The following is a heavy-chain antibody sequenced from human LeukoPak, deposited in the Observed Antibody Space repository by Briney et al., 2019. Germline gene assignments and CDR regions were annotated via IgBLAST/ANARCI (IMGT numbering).Heavy chain of an antibody. V-gene: IGHV3-30*02. D-gene: IGHD3-22*01. CDR3: AKDKYGYDSSGMDY. Sequence: GGSLRLSCAASGFTFSNYGMHWVRQAPGKGLEWVAFIRYDGSHKYYADSVKGRFTISRDNSKNTLYLQMNSPRAEDTAVYYCAKDKYGYDSSGMDYWGQGTLVTVSS. CDR1: GFTFSNYG. J-gene: IGHJ4*02. CDR2: IRYDGSHK.